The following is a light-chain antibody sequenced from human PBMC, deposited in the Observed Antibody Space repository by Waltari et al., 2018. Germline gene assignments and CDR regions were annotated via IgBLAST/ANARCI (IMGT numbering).Light chain of an antibody. CDR2: GAS. Sequence: EIVLTQPPGTLSLSPGERATLSCRASQSVSSSYLAWYQQKPGQAPRLLIYGASSRATGIPDRFSGSGSGTDFTLTISRLEPEDFAVYYCQQYGSSPFLTFGGGTKVEIK. J-gene: IGKJ4*01. V-gene: IGKV3-20*01. CDR1: QSVSSSY. CDR3: QQYGSSPFLT.